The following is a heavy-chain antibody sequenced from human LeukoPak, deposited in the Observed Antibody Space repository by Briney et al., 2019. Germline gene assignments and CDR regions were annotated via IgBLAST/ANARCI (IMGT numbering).Heavy chain of an antibody. V-gene: IGHV4-59*08. D-gene: IGHD2-2*01. J-gene: IGHJ4*02. CDR1: GGSISTYY. Sequence: SETLSLTCTVSGGSISTYYWSWIRQPPGKGLEWIGYMYKSGSTNYNPSLKGRVTISVDTSKDQFSLKLSSVTAADTAVYFCARGTSALSYFDYWGQGALVTVSS. CDR3: ARGTSALSYFDY. CDR2: MYKSGST.